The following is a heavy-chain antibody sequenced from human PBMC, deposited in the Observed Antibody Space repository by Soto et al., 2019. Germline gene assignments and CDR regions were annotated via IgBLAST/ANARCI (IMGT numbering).Heavy chain of an antibody. D-gene: IGHD2-2*01. CDR2: IRSKAYGGTT. J-gene: IGHJ3*02. Sequence: HPGGSLRLSCTASGFTFGDYAMSWVRQAPGKGLEWVGFIRSKAYGGTTEYAASVKGRFTISRDDSKSIAYLQMNSLKTEDTAVYYCTREWGHCSSTSCHFTGDAFDIWGQGTMVTVSS. CDR3: TREWGHCSSTSCHFTGDAFDI. V-gene: IGHV3-49*04. CDR1: GFTFGDYA.